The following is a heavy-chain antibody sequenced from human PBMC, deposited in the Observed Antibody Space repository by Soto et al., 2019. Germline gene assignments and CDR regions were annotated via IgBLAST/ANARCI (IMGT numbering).Heavy chain of an antibody. Sequence: ETLSLTCSVSGVSFTSNNWWTWVRQPPGQGLEWIVEIYRTGSTNYNPSLKIRVTISLDKSENQFSLKVTSLTAEDTAVYYCASRDPGTSVDYWGQGTLVTVYS. V-gene: IGHV4-4*02. CDR3: ASRDPGTSVDY. D-gene: IGHD1-7*01. CDR1: GVSFTSNNW. CDR2: IYRTGST. J-gene: IGHJ4*02.